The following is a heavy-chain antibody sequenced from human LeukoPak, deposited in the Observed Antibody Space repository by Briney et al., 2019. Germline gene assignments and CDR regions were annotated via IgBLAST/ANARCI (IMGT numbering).Heavy chain of an antibody. V-gene: IGHV1-18*01. J-gene: IGHJ5*02. CDR2: ISAYNGNT. Sequence: ASVKVSCKASGYTFTSYGISWVRQAPGQGLEWMGWISAYNGNTNYAQKLQGRVTTTTDTSTSTAYMELRSLRSDDTAVYYCAREERSIAVAGPNWFDPWGQGTLVTVSS. CDR1: GYTFTSYG. CDR3: AREERSIAVAGPNWFDP. D-gene: IGHD6-19*01.